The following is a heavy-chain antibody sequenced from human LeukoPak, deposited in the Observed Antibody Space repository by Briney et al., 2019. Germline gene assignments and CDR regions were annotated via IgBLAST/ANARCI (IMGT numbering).Heavy chain of an antibody. D-gene: IGHD6-19*01. Sequence: SETLSLTCTVPGGSISSFYWTWIRQPAGKGLEWIGHLYTSGNTNYNPSLKSRVTISVDTSKNQFSLKLSSVTAADTAVYYCARASSGWYRRFDYWGQGTLVTVSS. V-gene: IGHV4-4*07. CDR2: LYTSGNT. CDR1: GGSISSFY. CDR3: ARASSGWYRRFDY. J-gene: IGHJ4*02.